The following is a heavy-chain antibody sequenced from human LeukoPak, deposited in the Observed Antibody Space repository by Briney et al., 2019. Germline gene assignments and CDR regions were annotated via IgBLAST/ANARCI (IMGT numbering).Heavy chain of an antibody. D-gene: IGHD6-19*01. Sequence: PGGSLRLSCAASGFTFSNAWMSWVRQAPGKGLEWVSGISWNSGSIGYADSVKGRFTISRDNAKNSLYLQMNSLRAEDMALYYCAKGSSGWYGGGYFDYWGQGTLVTVSS. V-gene: IGHV3-9*03. CDR2: ISWNSGSI. CDR3: AKGSSGWYGGGYFDY. CDR1: GFTFSNAW. J-gene: IGHJ4*02.